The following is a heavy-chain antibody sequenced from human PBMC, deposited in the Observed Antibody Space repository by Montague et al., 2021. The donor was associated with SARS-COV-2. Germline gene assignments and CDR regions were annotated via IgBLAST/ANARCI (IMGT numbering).Heavy chain of an antibody. J-gene: IGHJ6*02. CDR1: GDSISGYY. Sequence: SETLPLTCTVSGDSISGYYWSWIRQPPGMGLEWIGYIFRSGATNYNPPLKSRVIISLDTSKSQFSLRLSSVTAADTAIYYCARTSRGSRYFGGVDVWGQGTPVTVSS. D-gene: IGHD3-10*01. CDR2: IFRSGAT. V-gene: IGHV4-59*01. CDR3: ARTSRGSRYFGGVDV.